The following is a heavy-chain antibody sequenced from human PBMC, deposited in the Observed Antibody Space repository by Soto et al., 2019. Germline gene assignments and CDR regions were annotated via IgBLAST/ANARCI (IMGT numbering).Heavy chain of an antibody. D-gene: IGHD3-22*01. CDR1: GYTFTSYG. CDR3: ARDRDSSGYYYGYRAFDI. Sequence: SVKVSCKASGYTFTSYGISWVRQAPGQGLEWMGWISAYNGNTNYAQKLQGRVTMTTDTSTSTAYMELRSLRSDDTAVYDCARDRDSSGYYYGYRAFDIWGQGTMVTVSS. CDR2: ISAYNGNT. V-gene: IGHV1-18*01. J-gene: IGHJ3*02.